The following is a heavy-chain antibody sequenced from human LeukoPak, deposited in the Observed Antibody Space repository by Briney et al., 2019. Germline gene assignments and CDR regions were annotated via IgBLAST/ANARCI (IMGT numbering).Heavy chain of an antibody. CDR3: SRSSSRNFGVVIKSYYYYMDV. Sequence: GGSLRLSCAASGFTFSGSAIHWVRQASGKGLEWVGRIRSNANYAASVKGRFTISRDDSKDTAYLQMNSLKTEDTAVYYCSRSSSRNFGVVIKSYYYYMDVWGKGTTVTVSS. V-gene: IGHV3-73*01. CDR2: IRSNAN. D-gene: IGHD3-3*01. CDR1: GFTFSGSA. J-gene: IGHJ6*03.